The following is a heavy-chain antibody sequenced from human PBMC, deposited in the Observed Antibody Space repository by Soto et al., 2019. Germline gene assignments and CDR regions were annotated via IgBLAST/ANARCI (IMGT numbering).Heavy chain of an antibody. J-gene: IGHJ4*02. CDR1: GFTFSSYA. Sequence: PGGSLRLSCAASGFTFSSYAMHWVRQAPGKGLEWVAVISYDGSNKYYADSVKGRFTISRDNSKNTLYLQMNSLRAEDTAVYYCASDYYDSSGYYDVYWGQGTLVTAPQ. CDR2: ISYDGSNK. V-gene: IGHV3-30-3*01. D-gene: IGHD3-22*01. CDR3: ASDYYDSSGYYDVY.